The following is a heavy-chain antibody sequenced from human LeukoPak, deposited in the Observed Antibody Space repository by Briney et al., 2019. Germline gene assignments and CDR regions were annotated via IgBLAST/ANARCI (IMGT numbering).Heavy chain of an antibody. CDR3: ARERPGSIWSAFDY. J-gene: IGHJ4*02. D-gene: IGHD3-10*01. Sequence: PSETLSLTCTVSGVSISSYYWSWIRQPPGKGLEWIGYIYYSGSTNYNPSLKSRVTISVDTSKNQFSLKLSSVTAADTAVYYCARERPGSIWSAFDYWGQGTLVTVSS. CDR1: GVSISSYY. V-gene: IGHV4-59*01. CDR2: IYYSGST.